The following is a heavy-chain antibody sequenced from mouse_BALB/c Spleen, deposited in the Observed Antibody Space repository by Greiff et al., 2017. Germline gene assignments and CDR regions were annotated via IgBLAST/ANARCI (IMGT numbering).Heavy chain of an antibody. CDR1: GFTFSSFG. CDR3: ARFSYGYDERGAMDY. Sequence: EVKVVESGGGLVQPGGSRKLSCAASGFTFSSFGMHWVRQAPEKGLEWVAYISSGSSTIYYADTVKGRFTISRDNPKNTLFLQMTSLRSEDTAMYYCARFSYGYDERGAMDYWGQGTSVTVSS. J-gene: IGHJ4*01. CDR2: ISSGSSTI. V-gene: IGHV5-17*02. D-gene: IGHD2-2*01.